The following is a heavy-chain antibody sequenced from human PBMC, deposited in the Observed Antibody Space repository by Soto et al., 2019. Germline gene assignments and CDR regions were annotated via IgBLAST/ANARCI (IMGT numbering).Heavy chain of an antibody. J-gene: IGHJ4*02. D-gene: IGHD3-22*01. CDR1: GGTFSSYA. V-gene: IGHV1-69*13. CDR3: ARVQYYDSSGYYPDFDY. Sequence: SVKVSCKASGGTFSSYAISWVRQAPGQGLEWMGGIIPIFGTANYAQKFQGRVTITADESTSTAYMELSSLRSEDTAVYYCARVQYYDSSGYYPDFDYWGQGTLVTVSS. CDR2: IIPIFGTA.